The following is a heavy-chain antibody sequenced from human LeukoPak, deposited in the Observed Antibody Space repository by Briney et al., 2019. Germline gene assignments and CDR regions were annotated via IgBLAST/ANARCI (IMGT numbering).Heavy chain of an antibody. D-gene: IGHD6-6*01. CDR2: ISWNSGSI. J-gene: IGHJ4*02. V-gene: IGHV3-9*03. CDR1: GFTFADYA. Sequence: GGSLRLSCAASGFTFADYAMHWVRQAPGKGLEWVSGISWNSGSIGYADSVKGRFTISRDNAKNSLYLQMNSLRAEDMALYYCAKGREDSIAAPLDYWGQGTLVTVSS. CDR3: AKGREDSIAAPLDY.